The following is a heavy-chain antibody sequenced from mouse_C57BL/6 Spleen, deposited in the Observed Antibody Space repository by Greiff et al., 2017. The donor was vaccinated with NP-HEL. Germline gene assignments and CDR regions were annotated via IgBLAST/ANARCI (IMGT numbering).Heavy chain of an antibody. Sequence: VHVKQSGAELVRPGASVKLSCTASGFNIKDDYMHWVKQRPEQGLEWIGWIDPENGDTEYASKFQGKATITAETSSNTAYLQLSSLTSEDTAVYYCTTGGGYSSGYDWCAYWGQGTLVTVSA. V-gene: IGHV14-4*01. CDR2: IDPENGDT. J-gene: IGHJ3*01. D-gene: IGHD3-2*02. CDR3: TTGGGYSSGYDWCAY. CDR1: GFNIKDDY.